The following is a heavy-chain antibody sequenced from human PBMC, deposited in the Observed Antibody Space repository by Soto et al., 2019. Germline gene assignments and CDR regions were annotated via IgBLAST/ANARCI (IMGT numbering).Heavy chain of an antibody. CDR3: ARVGFNWNDEYYGMDV. Sequence: SETLSLTCAVYGGSFSGYYWSWIRQPPGKGLEWIGEINHSGSTNYNPSLKSRVTISVDTSKNQFSLKLSSVTAADTAVYYCARVGFNWNDEYYGMDVWGQGTTVT. CDR1: GGSFSGYY. D-gene: IGHD1-20*01. J-gene: IGHJ6*02. V-gene: IGHV4-34*01. CDR2: INHSGST.